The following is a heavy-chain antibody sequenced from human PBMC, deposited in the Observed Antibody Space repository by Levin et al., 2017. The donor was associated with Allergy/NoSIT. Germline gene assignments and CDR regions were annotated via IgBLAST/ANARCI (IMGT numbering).Heavy chain of an antibody. CDR3: AKALSGSYSKADY. CDR2: ISSSGGST. Sequence: LSLTCAASGFTFSSYAITWVRPAPGKGLEWVSVISSSGGSTYYADSVKGRFTISRDNSKNTLYLQMNSLRAEDTAVYYCAKALSGSYSKADYWGQGTLVTVSS. D-gene: IGHD1-26*01. V-gene: IGHV3-23*01. J-gene: IGHJ4*02. CDR1: GFTFSSYA.